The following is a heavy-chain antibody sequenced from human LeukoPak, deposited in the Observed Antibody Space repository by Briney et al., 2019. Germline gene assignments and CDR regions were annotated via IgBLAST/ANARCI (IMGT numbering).Heavy chain of an antibody. J-gene: IGHJ4*02. D-gene: IGHD4-17*01. Sequence: GGSLRLSCAASGFTFSSYAMHWVRQAPGKGLEWVAVISYDGSNKYYADSVKGRFTISRDNSKNTLYLQMNSLRAEDTAVYYCARGHDYGDPDYWGQGTLVTVSS. CDR1: GFTFSSYA. CDR2: ISYDGSNK. CDR3: ARGHDYGDPDY. V-gene: IGHV3-30*04.